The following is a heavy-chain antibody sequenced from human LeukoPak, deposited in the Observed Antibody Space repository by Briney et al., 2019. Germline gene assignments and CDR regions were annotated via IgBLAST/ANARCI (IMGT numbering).Heavy chain of an antibody. CDR1: GFTFSSYG. V-gene: IGHV3-30*18. CDR2: ISYDGSNK. D-gene: IGHD1-14*01. Sequence: PGGSLRLSCAASGFTFSSYGMHWVRQAPGKGLEWGAVISYDGSNKYYADSVKGRFTISRDNSKNTLYLQMNSLRAEDTAVYCCAKDLAEDTGGYRGQGTLVTVSS. CDR3: AKDLAEDTGGY. J-gene: IGHJ4*02.